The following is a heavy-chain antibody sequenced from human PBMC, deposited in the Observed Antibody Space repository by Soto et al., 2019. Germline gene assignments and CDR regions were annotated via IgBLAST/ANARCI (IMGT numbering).Heavy chain of an antibody. D-gene: IGHD1-26*01. CDR2: IKRRSEGGTT. V-gene: IGHV3-15*01. Sequence: KPGGSLRLSCAASGLSVSDAWMTWVRQAPGKGLEWVGHIKRRSEGGTTEYAAPVKGRFIISREDSRNTLYLQMDSLKSDDSGVYYCTTDPTLVGPRGDFWGQGTLVTVSS. CDR3: TTDPTLVGPRGDF. CDR1: GLSVSDAW. J-gene: IGHJ4*02.